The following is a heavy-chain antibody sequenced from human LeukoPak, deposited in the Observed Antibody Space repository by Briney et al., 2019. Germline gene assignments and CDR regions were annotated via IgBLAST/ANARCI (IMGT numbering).Heavy chain of an antibody. CDR3: AREYYYDSSGSNWFDP. D-gene: IGHD3-22*01. Sequence: ASVRVSCKASGYTFTMYGISWVRQAPGQGDEWMGWISAYNGNTNYAQKLQGRVTITTETSTSTAYMELRSLRSDDTAVYYCAREYYYDSSGSNWFDPWGQGTLVTVSS. V-gene: IGHV1-18*01. CDR2: ISAYNGNT. J-gene: IGHJ5*02. CDR1: GYTFTMYG.